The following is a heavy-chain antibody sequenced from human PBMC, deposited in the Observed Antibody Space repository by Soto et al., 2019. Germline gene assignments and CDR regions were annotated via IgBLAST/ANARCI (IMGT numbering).Heavy chain of an antibody. J-gene: IGHJ4*02. D-gene: IGHD6-13*01. CDR3: ARGSSNWAYYVDF. CDR2: ITSSGTTV. V-gene: IGHV3-48*02. CDR1: GFTFSSYS. Sequence: EVHLVESGGGLVQPGGSLRLSCAASGFTFSSYSLNWVRQAPGKGLEWVSYITSSGTTVYYADSVRGRFTLSRDNAKNSLYLQMNSLRDDDTSVYYCARGSSNWAYYVDFWGQGTLVTVSS.